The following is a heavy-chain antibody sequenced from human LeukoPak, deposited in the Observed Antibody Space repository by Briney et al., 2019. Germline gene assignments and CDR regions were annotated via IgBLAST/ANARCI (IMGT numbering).Heavy chain of an antibody. D-gene: IGHD2-2*02. CDR3: ARGTYCNSTSCYSHAFDI. J-gene: IGHJ3*02. CDR2: VGTVGDT. CDR1: GFTFSNYD. Sequence: GGSLRLSCAASGFTFSNYDMHWVRQVTGKGLEWVSAVGTVGDTYYPGSVKGRFIISRENAKNSLYLQMNSLRAGDTAVYYCARGTYCNSTSCYSHAFDIWGQGTMVTVSS. V-gene: IGHV3-13*01.